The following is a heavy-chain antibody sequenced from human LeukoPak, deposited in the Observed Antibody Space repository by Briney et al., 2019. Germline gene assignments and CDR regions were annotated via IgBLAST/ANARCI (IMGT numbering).Heavy chain of an antibody. Sequence: PSETLSLTCTVSGGSISSGGYYWSWIRQHPGKGLEWIGYIYYSGSTYYNPSLKSRVTISVDTSKNQFSLKLSSVTAADTAVYYCARIDGYSQLYYFDYWGQGTLVTVSS. CDR1: GGSISSGGYY. CDR3: ARIDGYSQLYYFDY. J-gene: IGHJ4*02. CDR2: IYYSGST. D-gene: IGHD5-24*01. V-gene: IGHV4-31*03.